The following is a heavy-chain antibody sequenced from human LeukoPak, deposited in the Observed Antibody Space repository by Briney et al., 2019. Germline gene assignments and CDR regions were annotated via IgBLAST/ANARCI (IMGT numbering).Heavy chain of an antibody. Sequence: GGSLRLSCAASGFTVSSNYMSWVRQAPGKGLEWVSVIYSGGSTYYADSVKGRFTISRDNSKNTLYLQMNSLRAEDTAVYYCAKVGNYYDSSGNLYYFDYWGQGTLVIVSS. D-gene: IGHD3-22*01. CDR3: AKVGNYYDSSGNLYYFDY. V-gene: IGHV3-53*01. CDR1: GFTVSSNY. J-gene: IGHJ4*02. CDR2: IYSGGST.